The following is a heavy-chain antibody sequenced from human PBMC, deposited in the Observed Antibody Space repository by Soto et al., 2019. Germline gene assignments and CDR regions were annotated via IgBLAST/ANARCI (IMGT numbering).Heavy chain of an antibody. CDR3: ARAPQWLAFDD. CDR2: ISSSSSTI. CDR1: GFTFSSYS. V-gene: IGHV3-48*01. J-gene: IGHJ4*02. Sequence: GGSLRLSCAASGFTFSSYSMNWVRQAPGKGLEWVSYISSSSSTIYYADSVKGRFTISRDNAKNSLYLQMNSLRAEDTAVYYCARAPQWLAFDDRGQRTPVTVSS. D-gene: IGHD6-19*01.